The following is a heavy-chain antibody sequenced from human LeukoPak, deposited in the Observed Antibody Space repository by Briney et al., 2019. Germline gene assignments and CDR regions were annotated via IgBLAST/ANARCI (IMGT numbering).Heavy chain of an antibody. J-gene: IGHJ5*02. Sequence: PSETLSLACTVSGGSISSGDYYWSWIRQPPGKGLEWIGYIYHSGSTYYNPSLKSRVTISVDRSKNQFSLKLSSVTAADTAVYYCARGRVVVVAATYSIDDWFDPWGQGTLVTVSS. CDR2: IYHSGST. V-gene: IGHV4-30-2*01. CDR1: GGSISSGDYY. CDR3: ARGRVVVVAATYSIDDWFDP. D-gene: IGHD2-15*01.